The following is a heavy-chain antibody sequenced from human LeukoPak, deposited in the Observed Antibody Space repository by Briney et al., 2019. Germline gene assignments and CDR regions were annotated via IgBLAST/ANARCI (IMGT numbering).Heavy chain of an antibody. CDR3: ARVGYSSSWQPEDY. J-gene: IGHJ4*02. Sequence: ASVKVSCKASGYSFTSHYMHWVRQAPGQGLEWMGWISAYNGNTNYAQKLQGRVTMTTDTSTSTAYMELRSLRSDDTAVYYCARVGYSSSWQPEDYWGQGTLVTVSS. D-gene: IGHD6-13*01. CDR2: ISAYNGNT. V-gene: IGHV1-18*04. CDR1: GYSFTSHY.